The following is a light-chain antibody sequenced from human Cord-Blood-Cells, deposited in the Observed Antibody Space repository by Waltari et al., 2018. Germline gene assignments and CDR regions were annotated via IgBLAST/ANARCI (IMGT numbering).Light chain of an antibody. CDR3: SSYTSSSTWV. CDR1: SSAVGGYNY. V-gene: IGLV2-14*01. CDR2: DVS. Sequence: QSALTQPVSVSGSPGQSITISCTGTSSAVGGYNYVSWYQQHPGKAPKLMIYDVSNRPSGVSNRFSGSKSGNTTSLTISGLQAEDEADYYCSSYTSSSTWVFGGGTKLTVL. J-gene: IGLJ3*02.